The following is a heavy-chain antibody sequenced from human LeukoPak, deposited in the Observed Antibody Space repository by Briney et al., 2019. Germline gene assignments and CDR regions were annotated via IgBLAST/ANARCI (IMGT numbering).Heavy chain of an antibody. CDR1: GYTFTSYA. D-gene: IGHD5-12*01. Sequence: ASVTVSCKASGYTFTSYAMNWVRQAPGQGLEWMGWINTNTGNPTYAQGFTGRFVFSLDTSVSAAYLQISSLKAEDTAVYYCASWSRGGYDSVLDYWGQGTLVTVSS. J-gene: IGHJ4*02. CDR2: INTNTGNP. CDR3: ASWSRGGYDSVLDY. V-gene: IGHV7-4-1*02.